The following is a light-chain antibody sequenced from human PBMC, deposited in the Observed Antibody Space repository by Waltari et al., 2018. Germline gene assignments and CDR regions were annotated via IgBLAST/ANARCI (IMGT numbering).Light chain of an antibody. CDR1: GSNLGAGHD. CDR3: QSYDTTLSVV. V-gene: IGLV1-40*01. J-gene: IGLJ3*02. Sequence: QSVLTQPPSVSGAPGQRVTISCTGSGSNLGAGHDVPWYQQLPRAAPKLLIYGSTSRPLGVPDRFFGSTSGTSAFLAITGLQAEDEADYYCQSYDTTLSVVFGGGTKLTVL. CDR2: GST.